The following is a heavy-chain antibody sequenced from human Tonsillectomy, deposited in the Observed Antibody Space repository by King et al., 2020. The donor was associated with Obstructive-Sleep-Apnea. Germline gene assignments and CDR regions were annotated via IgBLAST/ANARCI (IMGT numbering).Heavy chain of an antibody. J-gene: IGHJ6*02. CDR2: IHHSGTT. CDR1: GGSISSTNW. CDR3: ARVTWRPYYYGMDV. Sequence: VQLQESGPGLVKPSGTLSLTCAVSGGSISSTNWWSWIRQPPGTGLRWIGEIHHSGTTNYNSSLKSRDTISVDKSKNHFSLKLSSVTAADTAVYYCARVTWRPYYYGMDVWGQGTTVTVSS. D-gene: IGHD5-24*01. V-gene: IGHV4-4*02.